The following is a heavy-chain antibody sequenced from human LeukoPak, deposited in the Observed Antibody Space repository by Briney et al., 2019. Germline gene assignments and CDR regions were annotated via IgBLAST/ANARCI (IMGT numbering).Heavy chain of an antibody. D-gene: IGHD3-16*02. CDR1: GGSISSYY. J-gene: IGHJ6*04. CDR3: ARGGRYDYVWGSYRS. CDR2: IYYSGST. V-gene: IGHV4-59*01. Sequence: SETMSLTCTVSGGSISSYYWSWIRQPPGKGLEWIGYIYYSGSTNYNPSLKSRVTISVDTSKNQFSLKLSSVTAADTAVYYCARGGRYDYVWGSYRSWGKGTTVTVSS.